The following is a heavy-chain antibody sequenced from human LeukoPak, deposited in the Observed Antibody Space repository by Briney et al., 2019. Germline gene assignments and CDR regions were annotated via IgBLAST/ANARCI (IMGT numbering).Heavy chain of an antibody. D-gene: IGHD4-23*01. CDR3: AKKSPDSNGNPAYD. V-gene: IGHV3-23*01. CDR2: ISGSGGST. CDR1: GFTFSSSA. J-gene: IGHJ4*02. Sequence: PGGSLRLSCAASGFTFSSSAMSWVRQAPGKGLEWVSAISGSGGSTYYADSVRGRFTISRDNAKNTLYLQMNSLRAEDTAVYYCAKKSPDSNGNPAYDWGQGTLVTVSS.